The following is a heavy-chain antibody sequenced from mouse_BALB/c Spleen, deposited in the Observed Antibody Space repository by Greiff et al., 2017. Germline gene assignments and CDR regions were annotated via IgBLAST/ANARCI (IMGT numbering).Heavy chain of an antibody. Sequence: VQLQQPGAELVKPGTSVKLSCKASGYNFTSYWINWVKLRPGQGLEWIGDIYPGSGSTNYNEKFKSKARLTVDTSSSTAYMQLSSLASEDSALYYCARCDYDDFDYWGQGTTLTVSS. CDR3: ARCDYDDFDY. D-gene: IGHD2-4*01. J-gene: IGHJ2*01. CDR1: GYNFTSYW. V-gene: IGHV1-55*01. CDR2: IYPGSGST.